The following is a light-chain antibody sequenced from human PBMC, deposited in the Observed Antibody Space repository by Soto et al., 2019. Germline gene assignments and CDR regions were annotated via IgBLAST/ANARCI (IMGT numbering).Light chain of an antibody. Sequence: EIALTQSRATLSLSPGERATLTCRASQSVISYLAWYQQKPGQAPRLLIYDASNRATGIPARFSGSGSGTDFTLTIRSLEPEDFAVYYCQQRSNWPLTFGGGTKVEIK. V-gene: IGKV3-11*01. CDR1: QSVISY. J-gene: IGKJ4*01. CDR2: DAS. CDR3: QQRSNWPLT.